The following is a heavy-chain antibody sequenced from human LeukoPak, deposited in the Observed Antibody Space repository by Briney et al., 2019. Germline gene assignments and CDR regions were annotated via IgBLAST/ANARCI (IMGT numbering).Heavy chain of an antibody. CDR3: AKTYYYDSTGYLGPYYYGLDV. J-gene: IGHJ6*02. CDR1: GFTFDDYA. CDR2: ISWNSGSI. D-gene: IGHD3-22*01. Sequence: GGSLRLSCAASGFTFDDYAMHWVRQAPGKGLEWVSGISWNSGSIGYADSVKGRFTISRDNSKNTLYLQMNSLRAEDTAVYYCAKTYYYDSTGYLGPYYYGLDVWGQGTTVTVSS. V-gene: IGHV3-9*01.